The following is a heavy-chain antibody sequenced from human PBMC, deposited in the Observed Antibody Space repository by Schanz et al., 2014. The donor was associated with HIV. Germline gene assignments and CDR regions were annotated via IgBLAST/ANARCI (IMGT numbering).Heavy chain of an antibody. CDR1: GFSLGDYY. J-gene: IGHJ5*01. V-gene: IGHV3-11*01. Sequence: QEQLVESGGGSVKPGGSLRLSCAASGFSLGDYYMSWIRQAPGKGLEWISYITNSGNRMNYADSVKGRFTTSRDNAKNSLYWQMNTLRADDTAVYYCARDKSNLGMDSWGQGTLVTVSS. CDR2: ITNSGNRM. CDR3: ARDKSNLGMDS.